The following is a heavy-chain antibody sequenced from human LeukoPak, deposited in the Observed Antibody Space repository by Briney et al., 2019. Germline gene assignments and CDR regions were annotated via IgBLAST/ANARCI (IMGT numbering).Heavy chain of an antibody. D-gene: IGHD4-17*01. CDR2: IRSKLNNYAT. J-gene: IGHJ4*02. Sequence: GGSLRLSCAASGFTLSGSPIHWGRQASGKGLEWIGRIRSKLNNYATAYATSVTGRFTISRDDSSAYLQMNSLKTDDTAMYYCAGGVNGDFDYWGQGALVTVSS. CDR1: GFTLSGSP. V-gene: IGHV3-73*01. CDR3: AGGVNGDFDY.